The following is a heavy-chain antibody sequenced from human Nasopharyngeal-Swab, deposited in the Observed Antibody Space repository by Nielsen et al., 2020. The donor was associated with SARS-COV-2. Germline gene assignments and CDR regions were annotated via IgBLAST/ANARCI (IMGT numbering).Heavy chain of an antibody. CDR3: ARVTGYYYYYMDV. V-gene: IGHV4-34*01. Sequence: WIRQPPGKGLEWIGEINHSGSTNYNPSLKSRVTISVDTSKNQFSPKLSSVTAADTAVYYCARVTGYYYYYMDVWGKGTTVTVSS. D-gene: IGHD3-9*01. CDR2: INHSGST. J-gene: IGHJ6*03.